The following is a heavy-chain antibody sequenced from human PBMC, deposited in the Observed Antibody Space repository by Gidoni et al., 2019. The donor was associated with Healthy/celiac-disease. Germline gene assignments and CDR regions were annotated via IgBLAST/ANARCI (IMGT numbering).Heavy chain of an antibody. D-gene: IGHD3-16*02. CDR3: ACFSRSLHLGELSPHIDY. CDR2: ISGSGGRT. V-gene: IGHV3-23*01. Sequence: EVQLLESGGGLVQPGGSLRLSCAASGFTFSSYAMSWVRQAPGKGLEWVSAISGSGGRTYYADSVKGRFTISRDNSKNTLYLQMNSLRAEDTAVYYCACFSRSLHLGELSPHIDYWGQGTLVTVSS. J-gene: IGHJ4*02. CDR1: GFTFSSYA.